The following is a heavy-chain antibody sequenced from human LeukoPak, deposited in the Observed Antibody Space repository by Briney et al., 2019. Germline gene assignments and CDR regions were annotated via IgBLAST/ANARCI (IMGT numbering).Heavy chain of an antibody. CDR3: ARDLDGDYAFDY. CDR1: GLTFSSSW. D-gene: IGHD4-17*01. Sequence: GGSLRLSCAVSGLTFSSSWMDWVRQAPGKGLEWVASINPDGNKKYSADSVKGRFTISRDNSKNTLYLQMNSLRAEDTAVYYCARDLDGDYAFDYWGQGTLVTVSS. J-gene: IGHJ4*02. V-gene: IGHV3-7*03. CDR2: INPDGNKK.